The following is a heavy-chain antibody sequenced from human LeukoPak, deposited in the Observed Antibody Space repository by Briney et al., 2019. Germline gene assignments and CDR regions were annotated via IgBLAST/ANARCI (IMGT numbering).Heavy chain of an antibody. V-gene: IGHV4-38-2*02. J-gene: IGHJ3*02. CDR1: GYSISSGYY. CDR2: IYHSGST. D-gene: IGHD4-23*01. CDR3: ARDQAVVTRGDAFDI. Sequence: KTSETLSLTCTVSGYSISSGYYWGWIRQPPGKGLEWIGSIYHSGSTYYNPSLKSRVTISVDTSKNQFSLKLSSVTAADTAVYYCARDQAVVTRGDAFDIWGQGTMVTVSS.